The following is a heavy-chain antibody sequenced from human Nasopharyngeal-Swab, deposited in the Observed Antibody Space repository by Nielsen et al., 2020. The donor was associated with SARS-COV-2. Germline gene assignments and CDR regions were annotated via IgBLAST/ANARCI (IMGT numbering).Heavy chain of an antibody. CDR3: AKAAGLGDYVWGSYRYGYYFDS. D-gene: IGHD3-16*02. V-gene: IGHV3-23*01. CDR2: ISGSGGST. J-gene: IGHJ4*02. Sequence: EGSLRLSCAASGFTFSSYAMSWVRQAPGKGLEWVSAISGSGGSTYYADSVKGRFTISRDNSKNTMCLQMNSLRAEDTAVYYCAKAAGLGDYVWGSYRYGYYFDSWGQGTLVTVSS. CDR1: GFTFSSYA.